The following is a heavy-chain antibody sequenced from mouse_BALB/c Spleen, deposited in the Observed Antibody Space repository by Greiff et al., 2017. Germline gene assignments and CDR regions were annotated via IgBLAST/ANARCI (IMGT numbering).Heavy chain of an antibody. Sequence: EVQLVESGGGLVQPGGSLRLSCATSGFTFTDYYMSWARQPPGKALEWLGFIRNKANGYTTEYSASVKGRFTISRDNSQSILYLQMNTLRAEDSATYYCARDTGYSYYFDYWGQGTTLTVSS. V-gene: IGHV7-3*02. CDR1: GFTFTDYY. CDR2: IRNKANGYTT. J-gene: IGHJ2*01. D-gene: IGHD2-3*01. CDR3: ARDTGYSYYFDY.